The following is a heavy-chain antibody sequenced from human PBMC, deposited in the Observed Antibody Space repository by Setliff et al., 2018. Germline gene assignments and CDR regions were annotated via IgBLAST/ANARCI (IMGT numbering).Heavy chain of an antibody. Sequence: SETLSLTCSVYGESFSNNYWSRIRQTPGKGLEWIGESNHGGSTSYHPSLKSRLTMSVDTSKNQFSLKLTSVTAADTAVYYCAKEHVVISYVSNTHQHYGMDVWGQGTTVTVSS. CDR1: GESFSNNY. J-gene: IGHJ6*02. D-gene: IGHD2-21*01. V-gene: IGHV4-34*01. CDR3: AKEHVVISYVSNTHQHYGMDV. CDR2: SNHGGST.